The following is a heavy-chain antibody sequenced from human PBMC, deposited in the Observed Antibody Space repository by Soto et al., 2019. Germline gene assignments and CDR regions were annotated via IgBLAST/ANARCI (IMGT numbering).Heavy chain of an antibody. CDR3: AREGGNSPNWFDP. V-gene: IGHV1-69*13. J-gene: IGHJ5*02. CDR2: ISPIFGTA. CDR1: GYTFTRNG. D-gene: IGHD2-21*02. Sequence: SVKVSCKTSGYTFTRNGISWVRQAPGQGLEWMGGISPIFGTANYAQKFQGRVTITADESTSTVYMELSSLRSEDTAVYYCAREGGNSPNWFDPWGQGTLVTVSS.